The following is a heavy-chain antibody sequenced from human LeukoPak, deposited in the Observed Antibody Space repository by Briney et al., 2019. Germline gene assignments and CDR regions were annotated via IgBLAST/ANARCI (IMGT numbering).Heavy chain of an antibody. Sequence: GGSLRLSCVASGFSFNTYWMSWVRQAPGKRLEWVANIKQDGGEIYYVDSVKGRFSISRDNAQNSLYLHMNSLRAEDTAVYYCVRDKIVGATKNDYWGQGILVTVSS. V-gene: IGHV3-7*03. CDR1: GFSFNTYW. CDR3: VRDKIVGATKNDY. J-gene: IGHJ4*02. D-gene: IGHD1-26*01. CDR2: IKQDGGEI.